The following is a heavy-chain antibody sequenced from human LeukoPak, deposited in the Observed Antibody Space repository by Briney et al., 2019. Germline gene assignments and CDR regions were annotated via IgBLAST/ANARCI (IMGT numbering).Heavy chain of an antibody. CDR3: ARSSSGYGGFIDY. J-gene: IGHJ4*02. Sequence: GGSLRLSCAASGFTFSSYAMHWVRQAPGKGLEYVSAISSNGGSTYYADSVKGRFTISGDNSKNTLYLQMGSLRAEDMAVYYCARSSSGYGGFIDYWGQGTLVTVSS. D-gene: IGHD5-12*01. V-gene: IGHV3-64*02. CDR2: ISSNGGST. CDR1: GFTFSSYA.